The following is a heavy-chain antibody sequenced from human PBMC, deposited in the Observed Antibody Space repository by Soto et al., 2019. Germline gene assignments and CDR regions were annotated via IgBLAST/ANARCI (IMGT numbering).Heavy chain of an antibody. J-gene: IGHJ4*02. V-gene: IGHV1-18*01. CDR2: INTYNGNI. CDR1: GYTFASYG. CDR3: ARERGGYKYFYY. Sequence: QVQLVQSGAEVKKPGASVKVSCKVSGYTFASYGISWARQAPGQGLEWMGWINTYNGNINYAQKLQGRVTMTTDTSTSTAYMELRSLRSDDTALYYCARERGGYKYFYYWGQGTLVTVSS. D-gene: IGHD1-26*01.